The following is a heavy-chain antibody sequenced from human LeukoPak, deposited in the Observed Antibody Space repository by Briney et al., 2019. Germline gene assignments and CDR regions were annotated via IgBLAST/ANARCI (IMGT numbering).Heavy chain of an antibody. CDR1: GYTFTSYG. Sequence: GASVKVSCKASGYTFTSYGISWVRQAPGQGLEWMGWISAYNGNTNYAQKLQGRVTMTTDTSTSTAYMELRSLRSDDTAVYYCARVQTYSSSWYLDYWGQGTLVTVSS. CDR3: ARVQTYSSSWYLDY. V-gene: IGHV1-18*01. J-gene: IGHJ4*02. D-gene: IGHD6-13*01. CDR2: ISAYNGNT.